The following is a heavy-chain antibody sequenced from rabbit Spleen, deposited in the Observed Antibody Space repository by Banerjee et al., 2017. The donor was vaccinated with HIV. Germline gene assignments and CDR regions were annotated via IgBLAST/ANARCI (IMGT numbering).Heavy chain of an antibody. Sequence: QSLEESGGDLVKPGASLTLTCTASGIDFSSHYYMCWVRQAPGKGLEWIACIWTSTGSTWYANWVKGRFTISRSTSLNTVDLKMTSLTAADTATYFCARDRVAGAANNGYNLWGPGTLVTVS. CDR1: GIDFSSHYY. CDR3: ARDRVAGAANNGYNL. CDR2: IWTSTGST. J-gene: IGHJ4*01. V-gene: IGHV1S43*01. D-gene: IGHD4-2*01.